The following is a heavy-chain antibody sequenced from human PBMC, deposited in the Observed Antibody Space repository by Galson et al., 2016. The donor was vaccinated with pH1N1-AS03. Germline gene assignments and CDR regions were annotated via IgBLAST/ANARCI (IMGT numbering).Heavy chain of an antibody. D-gene: IGHD3-16*01. Sequence: SLRLSCAASGFTFSSYSMNWVRQAPGKGLEWVSYISSGNTYIHYVDSVNGRFTISRDNAKNSLYLQMNSLRAEDTAVYYCARGGGYGANFDYWGRGTLVTV. CDR1: GFTFSSYS. CDR2: ISSGNTYI. J-gene: IGHJ4*02. V-gene: IGHV3-21*01. CDR3: ARGGGYGANFDY.